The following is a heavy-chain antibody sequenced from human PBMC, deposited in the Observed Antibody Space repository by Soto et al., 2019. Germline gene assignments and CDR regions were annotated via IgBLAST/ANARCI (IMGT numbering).Heavy chain of an antibody. J-gene: IGHJ4*02. D-gene: IGHD2-2*01. CDR1: GDTFTNYY. V-gene: IGHV1-46*01. CDR3: ARPDCSGTSCYGFPY. Sequence: GASVKVSCKASGDTFTNYYIHWVRQAPGQGLEWMGIINPSGGSTSYAQKFQGRVTMIRDTSTSAVYMELSSLRSEDTAIYYCARPDCSGTSCYGFPYWGQGTLVTVSS. CDR2: INPSGGST.